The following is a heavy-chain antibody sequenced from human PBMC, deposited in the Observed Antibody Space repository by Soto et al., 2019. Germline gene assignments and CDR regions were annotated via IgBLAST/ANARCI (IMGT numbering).Heavy chain of an antibody. Sequence: QVQLQESGPGLVKPSQTLSLTCTVSGGSISSGGYYWSWIRQHPGKGLEWIGYIYYSGSTYYNPSLKIRLTISVDTSKHQFSLKLSSVTAADTAVYYCARAPDIRPTEFDSWGQGTLVTVSS. CDR2: IYYSGST. CDR3: ARAPDIRPTEFDS. J-gene: IGHJ4*02. V-gene: IGHV4-31*03. CDR1: GGSISSGGYY.